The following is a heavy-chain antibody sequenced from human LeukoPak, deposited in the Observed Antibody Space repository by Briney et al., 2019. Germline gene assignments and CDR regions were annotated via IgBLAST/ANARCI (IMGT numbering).Heavy chain of an antibody. Sequence: ASVKVSCKASGYTFTRYYMHWVRQAPGQGLEWMGIINPSGGSTSYAQKFQGRVTMTSDTSTSTVYMELSSLRTEDTAVYYCAREVDDFNAFDIWGQGTMVTVSS. V-gene: IGHV1-46*01. D-gene: IGHD3/OR15-3a*01. J-gene: IGHJ3*02. CDR3: AREVDDFNAFDI. CDR2: INPSGGST. CDR1: GYTFTRYY.